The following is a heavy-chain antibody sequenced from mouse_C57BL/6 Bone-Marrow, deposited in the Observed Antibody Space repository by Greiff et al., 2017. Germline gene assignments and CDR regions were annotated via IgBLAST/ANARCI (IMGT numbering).Heavy chain of an antibody. CDR3: ARLDGRYFDV. CDR1: GFTFSSYG. D-gene: IGHD2-3*01. J-gene: IGHJ1*03. CDR2: ISSGGSYT. V-gene: IGHV5-6*01. Sequence: EVNVVESGGDLVKPGGSLKLSCAASGFTFSSYGMSWVRQTPDKRLEWVATISSGGSYTYYPDSVKGRFTISGDNAKNTLYLQMSSLKSEDTAMYYCARLDGRYFDVWGTGTTVTVSS.